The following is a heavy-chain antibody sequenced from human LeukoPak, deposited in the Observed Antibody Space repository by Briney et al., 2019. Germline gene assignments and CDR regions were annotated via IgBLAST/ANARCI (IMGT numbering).Heavy chain of an antibody. J-gene: IGHJ4*02. CDR2: INPNSGGT. D-gene: IGHD6-13*01. CDR1: GYTFTGYY. Sequence: ASVKVSCKASGYTFTGYYMHWVRQAPGQGLEWMGWINPNSGGTNYAQKFQGRVTMTRDTSISTAYMELSRLRSDDTAVYYCARDMAAAAGIGNFDYWGQGTLVTVSS. CDR3: ARDMAAAAGIGNFDY. V-gene: IGHV1-2*02.